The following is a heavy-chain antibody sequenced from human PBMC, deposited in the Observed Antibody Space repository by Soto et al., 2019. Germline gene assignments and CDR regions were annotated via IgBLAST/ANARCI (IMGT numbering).Heavy chain of an antibody. CDR1: GFTFSSYA. CDR3: AKDGLVVPAAMYNWFDP. J-gene: IGHJ5*02. D-gene: IGHD2-2*01. CDR2: ISGSGGST. V-gene: IGHV3-23*01. Sequence: GGSLRLSCAASGFTFSSYAMSWVRQAPGKGLEWVSAISGSGGSTYYADSVKGRFTISRDNSKNTLYLQMNSLRAEDTAVYYCAKDGLVVPAAMYNWFDPWGQGTLVTVSS.